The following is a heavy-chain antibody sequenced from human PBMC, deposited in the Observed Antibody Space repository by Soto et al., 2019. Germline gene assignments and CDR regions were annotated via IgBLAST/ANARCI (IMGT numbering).Heavy chain of an antibody. D-gene: IGHD6-19*01. CDR3: ARGFSGWYYFDY. CDR2: IYYSGST. J-gene: IGHJ4*02. Sequence: SETLSLTYTVSDAYISSYYWSWIRQPPGKGLEWIGYIYYSGSTDYNPSLKSRVTISVDTSKNQFSLKLSSVTAADTAVYYCARGFSGWYYFDYWGQGTLVTVSS. V-gene: IGHV4-59*01. CDR1: DAYISSYY.